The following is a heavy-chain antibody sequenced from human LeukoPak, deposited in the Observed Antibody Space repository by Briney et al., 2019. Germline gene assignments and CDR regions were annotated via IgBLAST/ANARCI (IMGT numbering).Heavy chain of an antibody. CDR2: INPNSGGT. D-gene: IGHD3-10*01. CDR1: GYTFTGYY. V-gene: IGHV1-2*02. Sequence: PWASVKVSXKASGYTFTGYYMHWVRQAPGQGLEWMGWINPNSGGTNYAQKFQGRVTMTRDTSISTAYMELSRLRSDDTAVYYCARDYGSGSYYLYWGQGTLVTVSS. J-gene: IGHJ4*02. CDR3: ARDYGSGSYYLY.